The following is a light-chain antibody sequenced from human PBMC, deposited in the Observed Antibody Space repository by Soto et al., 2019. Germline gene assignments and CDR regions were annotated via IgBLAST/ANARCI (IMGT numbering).Light chain of an antibody. CDR1: QSISSY. CDR3: QQYNTYFRT. V-gene: IGKV1-39*01. CDR2: AAS. Sequence: DIQMTQSPSSVSSSVPERFTITCRASQSISSYLNWYQQKPGKAPKLLIYAASSLQSGVPSRFSASGSGTEFTLTISSLQSEDSATYYCQQYNTYFRTFGQGTKVDIK. J-gene: IGKJ1*01.